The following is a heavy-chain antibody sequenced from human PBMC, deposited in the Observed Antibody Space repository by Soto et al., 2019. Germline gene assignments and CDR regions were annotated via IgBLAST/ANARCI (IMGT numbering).Heavy chain of an antibody. CDR2: ISSSISTI. CDR3: ARVIWSGHLTSDL. D-gene: IGHD3-3*01. Sequence: EVQVVESGGGLVQPGGSLRLSCAASGFTFSSNSMNWVRQAPGKGLEWISYISSSISTIYADSVKGRFTISRDNAKNSLYLQMNSLRDEDTAVYYCARVIWSGHLTSDLWGQGTLVTVSS. CDR1: GFTFSSNS. J-gene: IGHJ5*02. V-gene: IGHV3-48*02.